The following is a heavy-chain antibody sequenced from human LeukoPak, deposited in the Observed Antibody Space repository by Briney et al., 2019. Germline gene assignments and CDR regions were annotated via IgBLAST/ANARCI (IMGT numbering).Heavy chain of an antibody. J-gene: IGHJ4*02. D-gene: IGHD6-19*01. CDR2: ISGSGGST. Sequence: GGSLRLSCAASGFTFSSYAMSWVRQAPGKGLEWVSAISGSGGSTYYADSVKGRFTISRDNAKNSLYLQMNSLRAEDTAVYYCARARGLEQYSSGWYGEYYFDYWGQGTLVTVSS. V-gene: IGHV3-23*01. CDR1: GFTFSSYA. CDR3: ARARGLEQYSSGWYGEYYFDY.